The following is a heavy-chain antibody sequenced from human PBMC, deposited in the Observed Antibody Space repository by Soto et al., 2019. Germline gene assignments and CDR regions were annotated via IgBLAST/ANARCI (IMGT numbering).Heavy chain of an antibody. CDR1: GFTFSSYS. J-gene: IGHJ4*02. D-gene: IGHD3-10*01. CDR2: ISSSGHTI. V-gene: IGHV3-48*01. Sequence: PGGSLRLSCAASGFTFSSYSMNWVRQAPGKGLEWISYISSSGHTIYYRDSVKGRFTISRDNGKNSLYLQLNSLRVEDTAVYYCARDFTYYYASPESFDFWGQGTLVTVPQ. CDR3: ARDFTYYYASPESFDF.